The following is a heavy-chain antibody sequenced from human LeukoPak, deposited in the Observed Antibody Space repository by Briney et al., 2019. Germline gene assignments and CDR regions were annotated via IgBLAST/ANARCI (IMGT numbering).Heavy chain of an antibody. CDR3: ARHSTYYYMDV. CDR1: GFTFSSYS. J-gene: IGHJ6*03. D-gene: IGHD5-18*01. Sequence: GGSLRLSCAASGFTFSSYSMNWVRQAPGKGLEWVSSISSSSSYIYYADSVKGRFTISRDNAKNSLYLQMNSLRAEDPAVYYCARHSTYYYMDVWGKGTTVTVSS. V-gene: IGHV3-21*01. CDR2: ISSSSSYI.